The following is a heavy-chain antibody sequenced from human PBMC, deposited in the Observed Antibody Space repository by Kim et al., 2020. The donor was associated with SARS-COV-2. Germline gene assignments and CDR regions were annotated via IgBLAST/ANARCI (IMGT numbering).Heavy chain of an antibody. Sequence: PSPKSRVTISVDRSKNQFSLKLSSVTAADTAVYYCARGVVVPAASWFDPWGQGTLVTVSS. CDR3: ARGVVVPAASWFDP. V-gene: IGHV4-30-2*01. J-gene: IGHJ5*02. D-gene: IGHD2-2*01.